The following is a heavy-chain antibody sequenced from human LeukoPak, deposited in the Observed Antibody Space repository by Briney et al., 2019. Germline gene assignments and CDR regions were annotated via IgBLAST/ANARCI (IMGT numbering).Heavy chain of an antibody. J-gene: IGHJ4*02. D-gene: IGHD3-22*01. V-gene: IGHV3-30-3*01. CDR1: GFTFSNYA. CDR3: ARGDYYDSSAYYYGSFDY. Sequence: PGGSLRLSCAASGFTFSNYAFHWVRQAPGKGLEWVAIISFDGSARSYADSVRGRFTISRDSSKTTLYLQMNSLKAEDTAVHYCARGDYYDSSAYYYGSFDYWGQGTLVTVSS. CDR2: ISFDGSAR.